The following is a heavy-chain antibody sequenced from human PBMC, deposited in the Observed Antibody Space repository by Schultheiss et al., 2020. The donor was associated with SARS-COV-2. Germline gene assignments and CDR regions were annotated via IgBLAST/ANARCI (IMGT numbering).Heavy chain of an antibody. Sequence: SETLSLTCTVSGDSISSYYWSWIRQPAGKGLEWIGRIYTSGSTNYNPSLKSRVTISVDTSKNQFSLKLSSVTAADTAVYYCARDHDSSGYYPEYFQHWGQGTLVTVSS. CDR2: IYTSGST. V-gene: IGHV4-4*07. CDR1: GDSISSYY. D-gene: IGHD3-22*01. J-gene: IGHJ1*01. CDR3: ARDHDSSGYYPEYFQH.